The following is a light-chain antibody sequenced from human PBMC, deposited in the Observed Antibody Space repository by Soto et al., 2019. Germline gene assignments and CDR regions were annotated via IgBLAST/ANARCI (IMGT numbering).Light chain of an antibody. Sequence: EIVMTQSPATLSVSPGERATLSFMASQSVSTSLAWYQQKPAQAPSPLIYGASSRATGIPDRFSGSGSGTDFTLTISRLEPEDFAVYYCQQYGTSPWTFGPGTKVDIK. CDR3: QQYGTSPWT. V-gene: IGKV3-20*01. J-gene: IGKJ1*01. CDR1: QSVSTS. CDR2: GAS.